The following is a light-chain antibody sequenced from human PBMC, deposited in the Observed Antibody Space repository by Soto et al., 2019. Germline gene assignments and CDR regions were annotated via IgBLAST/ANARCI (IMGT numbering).Light chain of an antibody. CDR1: YSNIGINY. J-gene: IGLJ7*01. V-gene: IGLV1-51*01. CDR3: ATWDNILGVSVV. CDR2: DNN. Sequence: QSVLTQPPSVSAAPGQRVTISCSGSYSNIGINYVSWYQQLPGTAPKLLIYDNNKRPSGTPDRFSGSKSGTSATLDIAGLQPGDEADYYCATWDNILGVSVVFGGGTQLTV.